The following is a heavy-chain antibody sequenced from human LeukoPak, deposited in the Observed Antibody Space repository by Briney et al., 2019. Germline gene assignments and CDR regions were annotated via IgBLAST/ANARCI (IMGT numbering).Heavy chain of an antibody. CDR3: AKDRWAAAAHFDY. D-gene: IGHD6-13*01. CDR2: VSNSGGST. V-gene: IGHV3-23*01. J-gene: IGHJ4*02. Sequence: GGSLRLSCAASGFTFRSYAMSWVRQAPGKGLEWVSGVSNSGGSTYYADSVKGRFTISRDNAKNTAYLQMNSLRADDTAVYYCAKDRWAAAAHFDYFGQGTLVTGSS. CDR1: GFTFRSYA.